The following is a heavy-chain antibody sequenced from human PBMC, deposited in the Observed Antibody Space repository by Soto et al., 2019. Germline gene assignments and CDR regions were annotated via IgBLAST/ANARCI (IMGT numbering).Heavy chain of an antibody. CDR3: VRRRDYLDV. Sequence: QEYLVESGGDLVKPGGSLRLSCAASGFSFSDYYMSWVRQAPGKGLEWILYIGTSTGTIYYADSVKGRFTISSDSANNAIYLQMKSLRVEDTAVYYCVRRRDYLDVRGKGTTVSVSS. CDR1: GFSFSDYY. J-gene: IGHJ6*03. V-gene: IGHV3-11*01. CDR2: IGTSTGTI.